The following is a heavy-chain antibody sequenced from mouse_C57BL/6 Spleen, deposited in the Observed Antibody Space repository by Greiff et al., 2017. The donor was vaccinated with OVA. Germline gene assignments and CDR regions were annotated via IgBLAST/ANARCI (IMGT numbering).Heavy chain of an antibody. CDR1: GFNIKDDY. CDR3: TGANWDY. Sequence: VQLQQSGAELVRPGASVKLSCTASGFNIKDDYMHWVKQRPEQGLEWIGWIDPENGDTEYASKFQGKATITADKSSNTAYLQLSSLTSEDTAVDYCTGANWDYWGQGTTLTVSS. D-gene: IGHD4-1*01. CDR2: IDPENGDT. J-gene: IGHJ2*01. V-gene: IGHV14-4*01.